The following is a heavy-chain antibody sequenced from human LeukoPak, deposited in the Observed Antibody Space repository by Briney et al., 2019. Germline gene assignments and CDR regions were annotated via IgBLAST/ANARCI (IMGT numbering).Heavy chain of an antibody. CDR1: GYTFTGYY. D-gene: IGHD4-17*01. Sequence: ASVKVPCKASGYTFTGYYLHWVRQAPGQGLEWMGWINPNNGGTNYAQRFQGRVTMTRDTSISTAYMELSRLRSDDTAIYYCASRSDTVTTPHYWGQGTLVTVSS. CDR3: ASRSDTVTTPHY. J-gene: IGHJ4*02. V-gene: IGHV1-2*02. CDR2: INPNNGGT.